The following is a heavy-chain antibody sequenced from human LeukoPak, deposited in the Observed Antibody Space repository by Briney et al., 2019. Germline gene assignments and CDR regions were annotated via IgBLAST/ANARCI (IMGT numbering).Heavy chain of an antibody. CDR1: SGSISTSNYY. CDR3: ARETGVEGQWLSYYYYYYMDV. V-gene: IGHV4-39*07. D-gene: IGHD6-19*01. J-gene: IGHJ6*03. CDR2: IFYTGST. Sequence: SETLSLTCTVSSGSISTSNYYWGWVRQPPGKALEWIGNIFYTGSTYYSPSLKSRVTISLDTSKNQFSLKLSSVTAADTAVYYCARETGVEGQWLSYYYYYYMDVWGKGTTVTISS.